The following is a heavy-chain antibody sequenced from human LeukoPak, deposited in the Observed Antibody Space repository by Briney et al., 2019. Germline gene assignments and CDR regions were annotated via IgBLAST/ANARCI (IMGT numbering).Heavy chain of an antibody. V-gene: IGHV3-23*01. D-gene: IGHD2-15*01. J-gene: IGHJ4*02. CDR1: GFTFSNHA. CDR3: AKTSVGGGRIIGSGYFDN. Sequence: GRSLRLSCVASGFTFSNHAMNWVRQAPGPGLDWVSIISGSGTVTYYADSVNGRFTISRDNSKNTLHLQMNSLRAEDTAVFYCAKTSVGGGRIIGSGYFDNWGQGTLVTVSS. CDR2: ISGSGTVT.